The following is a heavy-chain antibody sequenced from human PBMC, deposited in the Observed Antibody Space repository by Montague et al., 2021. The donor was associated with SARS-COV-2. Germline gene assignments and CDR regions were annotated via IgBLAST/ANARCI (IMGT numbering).Heavy chain of an antibody. CDR2: IYYSGST. D-gene: IGHD2-8*01. CDR1: GGSTSGYY. Sequence: SETLSLTCTVSGGSTSGYYWSWIRQSPGKGLEWIGYIYYSGSTKXNHFLESRVTVSVDRSKNQVSLMLSSVTPADTAVYYCARLLRSCSDGVCRTYYYCAMDVWGQGTTVTVSS. J-gene: IGHJ6*02. CDR3: ARLLRSCSDGVCRTYYYCAMDV. V-gene: IGHV4-59*01.